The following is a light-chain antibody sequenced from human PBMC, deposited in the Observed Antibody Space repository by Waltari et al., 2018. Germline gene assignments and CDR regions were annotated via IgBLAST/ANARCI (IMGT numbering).Light chain of an antibody. V-gene: IGKV3-20*01. CDR3: QHYVRLPVT. J-gene: IGKJ1*01. CDR2: GAS. Sequence: EIVLTQSPGTLSLSPGERATLSCRASQSVGRTLTRYQQKPGQAPRLLIYGASSRATDIPDRFSGSGSGTDFSLTISRLEPEDFAVYYCQHYVRLPVTFGQGTKVEIK. CDR1: QSVGRT.